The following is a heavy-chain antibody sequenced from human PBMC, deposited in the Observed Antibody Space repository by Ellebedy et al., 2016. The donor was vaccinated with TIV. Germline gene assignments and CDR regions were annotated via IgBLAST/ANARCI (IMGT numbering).Heavy chain of an antibody. CDR3: AGEDTSSWYVPVYQYYGMDA. V-gene: IGHV3-48*01. CDR1: GFTFSSYS. J-gene: IGHJ6*02. D-gene: IGHD6-13*01. Sequence: GESLKISCAASGFTFSSYSMNWVRQAPGKGLEWVSYISSSSSIIYYADSVKGRFTISRDNAKNSLYLQMNSLRAEDTAVYYCAGEDTSSWYVPVYQYYGMDAWGQGTTVTVSS. CDR2: ISSSSSII.